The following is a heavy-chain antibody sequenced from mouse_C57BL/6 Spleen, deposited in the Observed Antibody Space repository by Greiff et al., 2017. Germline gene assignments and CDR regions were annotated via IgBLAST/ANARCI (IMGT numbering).Heavy chain of an antibody. CDR2: IDPSDSET. Sequence: VQLQQPGAELVRPGSSVKLSCKASGYTFTSYWMHWVKQRPIQGLEWIGNIDPSDSETHYNQKFKDKATLTVDKSSSTAYMQLSSLTSEDSAVYYCAREGYYYGSSFHWYFDVWGTGTTVTVSS. D-gene: IGHD1-1*01. V-gene: IGHV1-52*01. CDR1: GYTFTSYW. J-gene: IGHJ1*03. CDR3: AREGYYYGSSFHWYFDV.